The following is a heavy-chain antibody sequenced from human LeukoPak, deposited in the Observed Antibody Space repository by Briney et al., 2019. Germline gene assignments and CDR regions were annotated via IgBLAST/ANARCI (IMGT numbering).Heavy chain of an antibody. Sequence: SETLSLTCTVSGGSISNYYWNWIRQPPGTGLEWIGYIYYSGSTNYNPSLKSRVTISVDTSKNQFSLKLSSVTAADTAVYYCATVEGYCTSTSCYRAYFQHWGQGTLVTVSS. J-gene: IGHJ1*01. D-gene: IGHD2-2*02. V-gene: IGHV4-59*01. CDR1: GGSISNYY. CDR3: ATVEGYCTSTSCYRAYFQH. CDR2: IYYSGST.